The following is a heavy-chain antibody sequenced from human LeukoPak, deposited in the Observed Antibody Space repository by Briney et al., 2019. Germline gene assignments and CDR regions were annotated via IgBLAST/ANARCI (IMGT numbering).Heavy chain of an antibody. D-gene: IGHD2-21*01. CDR1: GFTFSSYE. V-gene: IGHV3-48*03. Sequence: GGSLRLSCAASGFTFSSYEMNWVRQAPGKGLEWVSYISSSGSTIYYADSVKGRFTISRDNAKNSLYLQMNNLRAEDTAMFYCATSMAQDVDAFHIWGQGTMVTVSS. CDR2: ISSSGSTI. J-gene: IGHJ3*02. CDR3: ATSMAQDVDAFHI.